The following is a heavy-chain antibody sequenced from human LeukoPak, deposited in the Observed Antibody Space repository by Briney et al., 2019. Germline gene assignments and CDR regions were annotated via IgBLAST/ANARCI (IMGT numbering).Heavy chain of an antibody. CDR3: AREAYTYGSGSYDY. J-gene: IGHJ4*02. Sequence: GGSLRLSCAASGFTFSSYWMSWVRQAPGKGLEWVANIKQDGSEKYYVDSVKGRFTISRDNAKNSLYLQMNSLRAEDTAVYYCAREAYTYGSGSYDYWGQGTLVTVSS. D-gene: IGHD3-10*01. V-gene: IGHV3-7*01. CDR1: GFTFSSYW. CDR2: IKQDGSEK.